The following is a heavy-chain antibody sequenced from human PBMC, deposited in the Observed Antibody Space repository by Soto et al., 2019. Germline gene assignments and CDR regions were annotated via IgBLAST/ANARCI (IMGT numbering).Heavy chain of an antibody. Sequence: SETLSLTCTVSGSSITSGDYSIGTGDYYWSWIRQSPGKGLEWIGYISNSGTTYYNPSLKSRVTISLDTSKSQFYLKLTSMSAADTAVYFCARAAVIASLDYWGPGTLVTVSS. CDR2: ISNSGTT. CDR3: ARAAVIASLDY. CDR1: GSSITSGDYSIGTGDYY. J-gene: IGHJ4*02. D-gene: IGHD2-15*01. V-gene: IGHV4-30-4*01.